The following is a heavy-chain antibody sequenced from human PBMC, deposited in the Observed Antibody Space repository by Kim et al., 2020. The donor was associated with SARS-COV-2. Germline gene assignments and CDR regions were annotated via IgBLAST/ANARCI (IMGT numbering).Heavy chain of an antibody. V-gene: IGHV4-39*01. CDR3: ARLEYSSSWYYFDY. J-gene: IGHJ4*02. Sequence: NPSLKSRVTISVDTSKNQFSLKLSSVTAADPAVYYCARLEYSSSWYYFDYWGQGTLVTVSS. D-gene: IGHD6-13*01.